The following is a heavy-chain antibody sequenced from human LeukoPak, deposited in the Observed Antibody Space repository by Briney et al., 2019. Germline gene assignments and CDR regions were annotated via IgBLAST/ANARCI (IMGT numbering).Heavy chain of an antibody. D-gene: IGHD6-13*01. CDR3: AKVGYSLFDY. CDR2: ISGSGGST. Sequence: GGSLRLSCAASGFTFSSYAVSWVRQAPGKGLEWVSTISGSGGSTYYADSVKGRFTISRDNSKNTLYLQMNSLRAEDTAVYYCAKVGYSLFDYWGQGTLVTVSS. V-gene: IGHV3-23*01. CDR1: GFTFSSYA. J-gene: IGHJ4*02.